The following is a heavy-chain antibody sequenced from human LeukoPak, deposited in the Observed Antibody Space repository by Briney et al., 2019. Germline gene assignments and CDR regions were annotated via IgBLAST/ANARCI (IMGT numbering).Heavy chain of an antibody. Sequence: GGSLRLSCAASGFTFSSYAMSWVRQAPGKGLEWVSAISGSGGSTYYADSVKGRFTISRDNSKNTLYLQMNSLRAEDTAVYYCAAWAVPAARGTRKGFDYWGQGTLVTVSS. CDR1: GFTFSSYA. CDR3: AAWAVPAARGTRKGFDY. J-gene: IGHJ4*02. D-gene: IGHD2-2*01. V-gene: IGHV3-23*01. CDR2: ISGSGGST.